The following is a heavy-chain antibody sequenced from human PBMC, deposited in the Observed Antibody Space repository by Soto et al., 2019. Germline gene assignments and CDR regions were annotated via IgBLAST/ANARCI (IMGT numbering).Heavy chain of an antibody. CDR2: ISSSSSYI. CDR3: AREGYNWNYKGDY. Sequence: EVQLVESGGGLVKPGGSLRLSCAASGFTFSSYSMNWVRQAPGKGLDWVSSISSSSSYIYYADSVKGRFTISRDNAKNSLYLQMNSLRAEDTAVYYCAREGYNWNYKGDYWGQGTLVTVSS. CDR1: GFTFSSYS. V-gene: IGHV3-21*01. D-gene: IGHD1-7*01. J-gene: IGHJ4*02.